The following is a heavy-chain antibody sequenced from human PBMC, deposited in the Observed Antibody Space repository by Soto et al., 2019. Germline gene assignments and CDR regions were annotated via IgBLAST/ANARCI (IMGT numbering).Heavy chain of an antibody. CDR1: GGTFSSYA. CDR2: IIPIFGTA. D-gene: IGHD2-15*01. CDR3: AGEISGYCSGGSCYTGGY. Sequence: QVQLVQSGAEVKKPGSSVKVSCKASGGTFSSYAISWVRQAPGQGLEWMGGIIPIFGTANYAQKFQCRVTITADESTSTAYMELSSLRSEDTAVYYCAGEISGYCSGGSCYTGGYWGQGTLVTVSS. V-gene: IGHV1-69*01. J-gene: IGHJ4*02.